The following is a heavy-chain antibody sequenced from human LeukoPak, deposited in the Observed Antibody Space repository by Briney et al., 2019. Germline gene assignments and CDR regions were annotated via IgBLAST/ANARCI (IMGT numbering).Heavy chain of an antibody. J-gene: IGHJ5*02. CDR2: IYYSGST. CDR3: ARGGRNYYGSGSYTPNWFGP. D-gene: IGHD3-10*01. V-gene: IGHV4-59*01. CDR1: GGSISSYY. Sequence: SETLSLTCTVSGGSISSYYWSWIRQPPGKGLEWIGYIYYSGSTNYNPSLKSRVTISVDTSKNQFSLKLSSVTAADTAVYYCARGGRNYYGSGSYTPNWFGPWGQGTLVTVSS.